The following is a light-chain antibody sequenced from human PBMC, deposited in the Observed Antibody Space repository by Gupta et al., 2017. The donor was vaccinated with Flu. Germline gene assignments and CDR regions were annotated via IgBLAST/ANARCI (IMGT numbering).Light chain of an antibody. J-gene: IGLJ2*01. CDR3: CSSGDSSSSTVA. CDR1: SSAVGGNSY. Sequence: QSALTQPRSVSGSPGQSLTISCTGTSSAVGGNSYVSWYHHHPAKAPPLLLVYGNKRPYAVPPRCFCATYSDTASPMASSRHAEDEADYYYCSSGDSSSSTVAFGRGTKLTVL. CDR2: YGN. V-gene: IGLV2-11*01.